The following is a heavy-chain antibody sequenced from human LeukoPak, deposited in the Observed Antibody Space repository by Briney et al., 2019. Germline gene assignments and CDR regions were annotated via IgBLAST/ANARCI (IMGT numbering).Heavy chain of an antibody. Sequence: SQTLSLTCTVSGDSISSGDYYWSWIRQPAGKGLEWIGRISSSGSTNYNPSLKSRVTISVDTSKNQFSLKLSSVTAADTAVYFCARGPYSYDSSGAFDIWGQGTMVAVSS. CDR2: ISSSGST. CDR3: ARGPYSYDSSGAFDI. D-gene: IGHD3-22*01. J-gene: IGHJ3*02. CDR1: GDSISSGDYY. V-gene: IGHV4-61*02.